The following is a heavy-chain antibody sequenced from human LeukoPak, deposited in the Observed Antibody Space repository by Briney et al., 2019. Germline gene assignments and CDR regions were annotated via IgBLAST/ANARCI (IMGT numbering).Heavy chain of an antibody. Sequence: GRSLRHSCAASGFTFSSYGMHWVRQAPGKGLEWVTVISYDGSNEYYSDSVKGRFTISRDNSKNTLYLQMNSLRAEDTAVYYCAKDRFYCSNANCQHFYYYGMDVWGQGTTVTVSS. D-gene: IGHD2-2*01. CDR1: GFTFSSYG. CDR2: ISYDGSNE. J-gene: IGHJ6*02. CDR3: AKDRFYCSNANCQHFYYYGMDV. V-gene: IGHV3-30*18.